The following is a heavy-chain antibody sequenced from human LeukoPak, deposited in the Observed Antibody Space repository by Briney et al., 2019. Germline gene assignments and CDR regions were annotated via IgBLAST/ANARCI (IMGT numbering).Heavy chain of an antibody. J-gene: IGHJ4*02. CDR1: GFTFSSYA. V-gene: IGHV3-23*01. CDR2: ISGSGGST. Sequence: AGGSLRLSCAASGFTFSSYAMSWVRQAPGKGLEWVSAISGSGGSTYYADSVKGRFTISRDNSKNTLYLQMNSLRAEDTAVYYCAKGGTRWLQFGPFDYWGQGTLVTVSS. D-gene: IGHD5-24*01. CDR3: AKGGTRWLQFGPFDY.